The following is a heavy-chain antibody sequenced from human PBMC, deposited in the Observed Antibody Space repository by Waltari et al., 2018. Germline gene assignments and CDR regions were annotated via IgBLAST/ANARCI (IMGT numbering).Heavy chain of an antibody. CDR2: IRSKAYGGTT. V-gene: IGHV3-49*04. J-gene: IGHJ4*02. D-gene: IGHD3-22*01. CDR3: TREGSSRIVVVPV. CDR1: GFTFGDYA. Sequence: EVQLVESGGGLVQPGRSLRLSCTASGFTFGDYAMSWVRQAPGKGLEWVGFIRSKAYGGTTEYAASVKGRFTISRDDSKSFAYLQMNSLKTEDTAVYYCTREGSSRIVVVPVWGQGTLVTVSS.